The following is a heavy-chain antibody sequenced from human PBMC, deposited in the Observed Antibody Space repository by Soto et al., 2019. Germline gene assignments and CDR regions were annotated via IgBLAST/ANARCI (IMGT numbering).Heavy chain of an antibody. D-gene: IGHD1-26*01. V-gene: IGHV3-73*02. CDR2: IKSKSNNYAT. Sequence: EVQLVESGGGLVQPGGSLKLSCAGSGFTFSGSAMHWVRQASGKGLEWVGRIKSKSNNYATAYDASVKGRFTISRDDSKNTAYLQMNSLKYEGTARYYGSPLVGAPSSFDHWGQGTPVTVSS. CDR3: SPLVGAPSSFDH. CDR1: GFTFSGSA. J-gene: IGHJ4*02.